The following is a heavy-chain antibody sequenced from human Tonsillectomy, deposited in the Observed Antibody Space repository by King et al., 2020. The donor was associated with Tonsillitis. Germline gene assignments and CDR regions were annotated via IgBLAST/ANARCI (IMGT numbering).Heavy chain of an antibody. CDR1: GFTFSRYV. CDR3: ARGNPQCTNGVCLNFEY. V-gene: IGHV3-23*04. J-gene: IGHJ4*02. CDR2: TSGSGGST. D-gene: IGHD2-8*01. Sequence: EVQLVESGGTLVQPGGSLRLSCAGTGFTFSRYVMAWVRQGPGKGLEWVSGTSGSGGSTHYTGSVTGRFAVSRDNSKNTIYLQMNDLRVEDTAVYYCARGNPQCTNGVCLNFEYWAPGTLVTVSS.